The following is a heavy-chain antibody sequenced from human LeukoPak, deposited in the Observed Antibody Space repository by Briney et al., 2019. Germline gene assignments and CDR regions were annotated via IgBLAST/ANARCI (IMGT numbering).Heavy chain of an antibody. J-gene: IGHJ4*02. CDR1: DYTFTSYG. CDR2: INPNSGGT. V-gene: IGHV1-2*02. D-gene: IGHD6-19*01. CDR3: AREEQAVAGTNFDY. Sequence: GASVKASCKASDYTFTSYGISWVRQAPGQGLEWVGWINPNSGGTNYAQKFQGRVTMTRDTSISTAYMELSRLRSDDTAVYYCAREEQAVAGTNFDYWGQGTLVTVSS.